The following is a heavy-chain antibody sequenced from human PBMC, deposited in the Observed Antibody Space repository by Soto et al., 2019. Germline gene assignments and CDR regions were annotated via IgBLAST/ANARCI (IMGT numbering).Heavy chain of an antibody. CDR1: GFTFDDYA. V-gene: IGHV3-9*01. CDR3: AKDIYYGDYGLDAFDI. CDR2: ISWNSGSI. D-gene: IGHD4-17*01. J-gene: IGHJ3*02. Sequence: EVQLVESGGGLVQPGRSLRLSCAASGFTFDDYAMHWVRQAPGKGLEWVSGISWNSGSIGYADSVKGRFTISRDNAKNSLYLQMNSLRAEDTALYYCAKDIYYGDYGLDAFDIWGQGTMVTVSS.